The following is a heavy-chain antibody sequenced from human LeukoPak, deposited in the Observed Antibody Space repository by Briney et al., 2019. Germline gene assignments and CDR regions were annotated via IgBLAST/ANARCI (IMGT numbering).Heavy chain of an antibody. J-gene: IGHJ4*02. CDR3: ARASGYYDSSGYHINYFDY. CDR1: GGSISSSSYY. Sequence: PSETLSLTCTVSGGSISSSSYYWVWIRPPPGQGLEWIGSIYYSGSTYYNPSLKSRVTISVDTSKNQFSLKLSSVTAADTAVYYCARASGYYDSSGYHINYFDYWGQGTLVTVSS. V-gene: IGHV4-39*01. CDR2: IYYSGST. D-gene: IGHD3-22*01.